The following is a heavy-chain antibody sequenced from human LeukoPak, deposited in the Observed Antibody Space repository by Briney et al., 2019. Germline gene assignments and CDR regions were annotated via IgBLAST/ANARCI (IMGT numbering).Heavy chain of an antibody. D-gene: IGHD1-14*01. CDR3: ARGPNSNRSGLDF. Sequence: PGGSLRLFCIASGFSFSGHWMHWARQLPGKGLVWVSRISPTGSTTSYADSVKGRFTVSRDNAKNTLYLQVNNLRAEDTAVYYCARGPNSNRSGLDFWGQGTLLTVSS. V-gene: IGHV3-74*01. CDR2: ISPTGSTT. J-gene: IGHJ4*02. CDR1: GFSFSGHW.